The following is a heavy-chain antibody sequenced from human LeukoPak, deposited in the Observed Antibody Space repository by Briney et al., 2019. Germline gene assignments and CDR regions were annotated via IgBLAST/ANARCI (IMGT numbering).Heavy chain of an antibody. CDR3: ARGPRYSSNSGWFDP. D-gene: IGHD6-19*01. J-gene: IGHJ5*02. CDR2: IYTSGNT. CDR1: GGYISSYY. V-gene: IGHV4-4*07. Sequence: SGTLSLTCTVSGGYISSYYWSWIRQPAGKGLEWIGHIYTSGNTNYNPSLKSRVTMSVDTSKNQFSLKLSSVTAADTAVYYCARGPRYSSNSGWFDPWGQGTLVTVSS.